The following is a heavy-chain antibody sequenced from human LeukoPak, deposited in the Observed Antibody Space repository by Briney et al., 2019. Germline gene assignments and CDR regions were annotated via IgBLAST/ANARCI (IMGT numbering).Heavy chain of an antibody. V-gene: IGHV1-69*05. CDR3: ATVRRTQLNNWFDP. CDR1: GGTFSFSSYS. CDR2: IIPIFGTA. Sequence: GASVKVSCKASGGTFSFSSYSLSWVRQAPGQGLEWMGGIIPIFGTAKYAQNFQGRVTITTDESTNTAYMELISLKSEDTAVYYCATVRRTQLNNWFDPWGQGTLVTVSS. J-gene: IGHJ5*02. D-gene: IGHD1-14*01.